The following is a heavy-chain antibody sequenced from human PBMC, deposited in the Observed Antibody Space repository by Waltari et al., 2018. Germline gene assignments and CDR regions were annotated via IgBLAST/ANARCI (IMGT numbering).Heavy chain of an antibody. CDR2: INPNSGGT. D-gene: IGHD3-22*01. V-gene: IGHV1-2*02. CDR1: GYTFTGYY. Sequence: QVQLVQSGAEVKKPGASVKVSCKAAGYTFTGYYMHWVRQAPGQGLEWMGWINPNSGGTNYAQKFQRVVPMTSDTSISTAYMVLSRLRSADTAVYYCARGPLSGFYDSSGYFDYWGQGTLVTVSS. CDR3: ARGPLSGFYDSSGYFDY. J-gene: IGHJ4*02.